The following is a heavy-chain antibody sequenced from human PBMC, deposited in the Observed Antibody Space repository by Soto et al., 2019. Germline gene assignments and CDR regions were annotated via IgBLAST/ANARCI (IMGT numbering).Heavy chain of an antibody. J-gene: IGHJ4*02. Sequence: QVQLVQSGAEVKKPGASVNVSCKASGYTFTVYYMHWVRQAPGQGLEWMGWINPKSGGTMYPQKFQGRVPITLDTSISTAYMALTRLRSDDTAVYYCARDLAKGGGSAGFDYWGQGTLVTVSS. CDR1: GYTFTVYY. D-gene: IGHD1-26*01. V-gene: IGHV1-2*02. CDR2: INPKSGGT. CDR3: ARDLAKGGGSAGFDY.